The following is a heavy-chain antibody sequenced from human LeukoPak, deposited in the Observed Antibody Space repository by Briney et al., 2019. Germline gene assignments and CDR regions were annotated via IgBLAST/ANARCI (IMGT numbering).Heavy chain of an antibody. V-gene: IGHV4-59*01. CDR2: ISYSGGT. J-gene: IGHJ5*02. Sequence: PSETLSLTCTVSGDSISAYYWTWIRQPPGKGLEWIGYISYSGGTNYNASLKSRVTISLDTFKNQFSLKLTSVTAADTAMYYCARGYNWFDPWGQGTLVTVSS. CDR1: GDSISAYY. CDR3: ARGYNWFDP.